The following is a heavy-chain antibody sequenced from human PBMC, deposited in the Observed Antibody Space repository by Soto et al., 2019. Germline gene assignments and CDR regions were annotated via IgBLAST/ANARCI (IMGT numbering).Heavy chain of an antibody. CDR2: IYYSGST. V-gene: IGHV4-59*08. CDR1: GGALSRYY. CDR3: ARVSRRNCSGGSCYFDY. J-gene: IGHJ4*02. D-gene: IGHD2-15*01. Sequence: SETPSLPCTVSGGALSRYYWIWIRQPPGMGLEWIGYIYYSGSTNYNPSLKSRVTISVDTSKNQFSLKLSSVTAADTAVYYCARVSRRNCSGGSCYFDYWGQGTLVTVSS.